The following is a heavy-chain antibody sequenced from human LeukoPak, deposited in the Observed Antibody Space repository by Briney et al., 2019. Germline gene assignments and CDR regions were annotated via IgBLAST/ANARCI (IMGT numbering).Heavy chain of an antibody. Sequence: ASVKVSCKASGYTFTSYYMHWVRQAPGQGLEWMGMINPSSGRTSYAQKFQGRVTMTSDTSTSTVYMEVSSLRSEDTALYYCARDGEYLSYYYYMDVWGKGTTVTIS. D-gene: IGHD4-17*01. CDR2: INPSSGRT. CDR1: GYTFTSYY. J-gene: IGHJ6*03. V-gene: IGHV1-46*01. CDR3: ARDGEYLSYYYYMDV.